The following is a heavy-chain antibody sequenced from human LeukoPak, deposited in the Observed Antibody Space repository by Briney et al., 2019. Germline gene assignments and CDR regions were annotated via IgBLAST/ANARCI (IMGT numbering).Heavy chain of an antibody. D-gene: IGHD1-1*01. J-gene: IGHJ4*02. Sequence: GGSLRLSCVASGFTFSDYWMHWVRQAPGKGLVWVSRINSDGSSTSDADSVKGRFTISRDNTKNTVYLQMNSLRAEDTAVYYCARRSGALSLDYWGQGTLVTVSS. CDR2: INSDGSST. V-gene: IGHV3-74*01. CDR1: GFTFSDYW. CDR3: ARRSGALSLDY.